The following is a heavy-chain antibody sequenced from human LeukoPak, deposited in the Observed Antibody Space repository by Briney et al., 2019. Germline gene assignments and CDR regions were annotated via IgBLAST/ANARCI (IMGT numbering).Heavy chain of an antibody. CDR1: GFTLGNYW. V-gene: IGHV3-7*01. CDR3: ARSGSYLNSRAYCDY. CDR2: INPDGSEK. Sequence: GGSLRLSSAASGFTLGNYWMNWVRQAPGKGLGWVASINPDGSEKYDVDSVKGRFTISRDNAKNSLFLQMNGLRAEDTAVYFCARSGSYLNSRAYCDYWSQGSLVTVS. J-gene: IGHJ4*02. D-gene: IGHD3-10*01.